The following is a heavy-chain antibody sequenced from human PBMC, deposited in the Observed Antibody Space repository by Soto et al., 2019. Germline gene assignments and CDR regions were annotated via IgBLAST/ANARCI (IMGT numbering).Heavy chain of an antibody. J-gene: IGHJ4*02. CDR2: TRNKANSYTT. CDR3: ARVRSDYDFWSGYYDY. CDR1: GFTFSDHY. D-gene: IGHD3-3*01. Sequence: GGSLRLSCAASGFTFSDHYMDWVRQAPGKGLEWVGRTRNKANSYTTEYAASVKVRFTISRDDSKNSLYLQMNSLKTEDTAVYYCARVRSDYDFWSGYYDYWGQGTLVTVSS. V-gene: IGHV3-72*01.